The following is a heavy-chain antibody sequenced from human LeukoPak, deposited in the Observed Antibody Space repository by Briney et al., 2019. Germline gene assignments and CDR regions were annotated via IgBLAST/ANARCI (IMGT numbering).Heavy chain of an antibody. CDR2: MYYSGST. V-gene: IGHV4-59*01. CDR1: GGSISSYY. CDR3: ARGYVYKSTYFDY. Sequence: PSETLSLTCTVSGGSISSYYWNWIRQPPGKGLEWIGYMYYSGSTNYNPSLKSRITISVDTSKNQFSLRLNSVTAADTAVYYCARGYVYKSTYFDYWGQGTLVTVSS. D-gene: IGHD5-12*01. J-gene: IGHJ4*02.